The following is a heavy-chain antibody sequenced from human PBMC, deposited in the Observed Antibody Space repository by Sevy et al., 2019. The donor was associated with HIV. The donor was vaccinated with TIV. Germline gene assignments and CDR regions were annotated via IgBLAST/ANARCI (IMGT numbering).Heavy chain of an antibody. CDR2: IWYDGSNK. D-gene: IGHD3-10*01. CDR3: ARGWGSGRNYYYYGTDV. CDR1: GFTFSSYG. V-gene: IGHV3-33*01. Sequence: GGSLRLSCAASGFTFSSYGMHWVRQAPGKGLEWVEVIWYDGSNKYYADSVKGRFTISRDNSKNTLYLQMNSLRAEDTAVYYCARGWGSGRNYYYYGTDVWGQGTTVTVSS. J-gene: IGHJ6*02.